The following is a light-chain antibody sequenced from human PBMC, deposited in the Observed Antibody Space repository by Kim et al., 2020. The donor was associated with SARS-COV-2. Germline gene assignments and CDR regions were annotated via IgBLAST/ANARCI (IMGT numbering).Light chain of an antibody. Sequence: LSPGERATPSCRASQSVSSYLAWYQQKPGQAPRLLIYEASNRATGIPARFSGSGSGTDFTLTISSLEPEDFAIYYCQHRRNWPLTFGGGTKVEIK. CDR3: QHRRNWPLT. J-gene: IGKJ4*01. CDR1: QSVSSY. V-gene: IGKV3-11*01. CDR2: EAS.